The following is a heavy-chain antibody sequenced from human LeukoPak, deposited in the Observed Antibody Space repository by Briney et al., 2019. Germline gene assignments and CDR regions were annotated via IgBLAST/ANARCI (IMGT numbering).Heavy chain of an antibody. Sequence: GGSLRLSCAASGFTFSSYGMHWVRQAPGKGLEWVAVISYDGSNKYYADSAKGRFTISRDNSKNTLYLQMNSLRAEDTAVYYCAKDRGSSGWYSGYWGQGTLVTVSP. CDR1: GFTFSSYG. V-gene: IGHV3-30*18. CDR3: AKDRGSSGWYSGY. J-gene: IGHJ4*02. D-gene: IGHD6-19*01. CDR2: ISYDGSNK.